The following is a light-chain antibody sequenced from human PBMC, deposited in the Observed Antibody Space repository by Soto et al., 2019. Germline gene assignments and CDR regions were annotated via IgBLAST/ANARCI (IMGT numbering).Light chain of an antibody. CDR2: KAS. J-gene: IGKJ1*01. V-gene: IGKV1-5*03. CDR3: QQYDSYSSGP. CDR1: QTISSW. Sequence: DIQMTHSPSTLAASIGDRVTITCRASQTISSWLAWYQQKPGKAPKLLIYKASTLKSGVPSRFSGSGSGTEFTLTISSLQPDDFATYYCQQYDSYSSGPFGQGTKVDI.